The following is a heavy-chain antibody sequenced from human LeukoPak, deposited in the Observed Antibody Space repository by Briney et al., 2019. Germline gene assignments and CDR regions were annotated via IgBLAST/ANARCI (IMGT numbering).Heavy chain of an antibody. Sequence: NPSETLSLTCTVSGGSISSYYWSWIRQPPGKGLEWIGYIYYSGSTNYNPSLKSRVTISVDTSKNQFSLKLSSVTAADTAVYYCARVNLGQQLVKWDLAFDIWGQGTMVTVSS. CDR3: ARVNLGQQLVKWDLAFDI. J-gene: IGHJ3*02. V-gene: IGHV4-59*01. CDR1: GGSISSYY. D-gene: IGHD6-13*01. CDR2: IYYSGST.